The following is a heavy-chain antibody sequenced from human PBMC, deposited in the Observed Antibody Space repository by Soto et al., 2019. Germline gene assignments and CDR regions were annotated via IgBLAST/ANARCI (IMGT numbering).Heavy chain of an antibody. V-gene: IGHV4-4*07. CDR3: VASLAASGLNWLDP. CDR2: IFANGHT. J-gene: IGHJ5*02. CDR1: GGSISEKY. Sequence: SATLSITCTVSGGSISEKYWNWVRQPPGKGLEWIGLIFANGHTDYNPSLKSRVTMSVDASKNQFSLRLTSMTAADTAVYYCVASLAASGLNWLDPWGRGTLVTVSS. D-gene: IGHD6-13*01.